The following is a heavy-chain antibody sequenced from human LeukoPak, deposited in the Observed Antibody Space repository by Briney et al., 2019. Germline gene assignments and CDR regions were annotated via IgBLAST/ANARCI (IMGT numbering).Heavy chain of an antibody. CDR3: ARDLHYYGSGSYYQSHNWFDP. CDR1: GFTFSSYA. J-gene: IGHJ5*02. V-gene: IGHV3-30-3*01. D-gene: IGHD3-10*01. Sequence: GGSLRLSCAASGFTFSSYAMHWVRQAPGKGLEWVAVISYDGSNKYYADSVKGRFTISRDNSKNTLYLQMNSLRAEDTAVYYCARDLHYYGSGSYYQSHNWFDPWGQGTLVTVSS. CDR2: ISYDGSNK.